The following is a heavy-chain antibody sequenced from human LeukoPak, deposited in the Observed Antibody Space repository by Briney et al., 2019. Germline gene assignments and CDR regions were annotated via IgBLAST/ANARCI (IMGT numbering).Heavy chain of an antibody. V-gene: IGHV4-59*01. J-gene: IGHJ4*02. Sequence: VKPSETLSLTCTVSGGSISSYYWGWIRQPPGKGLEWIGYIYYSGSTNHNPSLKSRVTISVDTSKNQLSLKLSSVTAVDTAVYYCARGSYKIRGYFDYWGQGTLVTVSS. CDR2: IYYSGST. D-gene: IGHD3-10*01. CDR3: ARGSYKIRGYFDY. CDR1: GGSISSYY.